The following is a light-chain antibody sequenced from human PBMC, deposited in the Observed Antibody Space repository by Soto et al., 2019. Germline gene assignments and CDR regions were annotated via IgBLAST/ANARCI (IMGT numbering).Light chain of an antibody. CDR2: RAS. J-gene: IGKJ4*02. CDR3: QQYGSSPLT. Sequence: ESVFTQSPGTLSLSRGERATLSYRASERVPLNYFAGYQQKPDQTRRGRIYRASNRATDIPDRFSGRGSGTDFTLTTSSLEPADFAVYYCQQYGSSPLTFGGGTKMDLK. CDR1: ERVPLNY. V-gene: IGKV3-20*01.